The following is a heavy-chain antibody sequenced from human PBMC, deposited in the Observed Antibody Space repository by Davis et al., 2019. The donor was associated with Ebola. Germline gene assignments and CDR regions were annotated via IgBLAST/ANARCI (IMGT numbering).Heavy chain of an antibody. V-gene: IGHV1-2*02. CDR3: ARVIQGGAFDI. J-gene: IGHJ3*02. CDR1: GYTFTVYY. D-gene: IGHD1-1*01. CDR2: ISPNTGGT. Sequence: ASVKVSCKASGYTFTVYYIHWVRQAPGQGLEWMGWISPNTGGTNYAQNFQDRVTMTRDTSISTAYMELSRLRSDDTAVYYCARVIQGGAFDIWGQGTMVTVSS.